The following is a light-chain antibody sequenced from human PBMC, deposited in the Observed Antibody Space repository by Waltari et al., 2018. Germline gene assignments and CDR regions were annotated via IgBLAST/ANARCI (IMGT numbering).Light chain of an antibody. CDR3: AAWDDSLSGRV. Sequence: QSVLTQPPSASGTPGQRVTISCSGNSSNIGSNYVYWYQQLPGTAPKLLIYRNNQRPSGVPDRFSGSKCGTSASLAISGIRSEDEADYYCAAWDDSLSGRVFGGGTKLTVL. CDR1: SSNIGSNY. J-gene: IGLJ3*02. CDR2: RNN. V-gene: IGLV1-47*01.